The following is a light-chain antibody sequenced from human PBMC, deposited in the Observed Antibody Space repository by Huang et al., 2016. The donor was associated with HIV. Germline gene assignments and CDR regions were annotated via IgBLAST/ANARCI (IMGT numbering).Light chain of an antibody. CDR1: LDINNY. V-gene: IGKV1-33*01. CDR2: DAD. CDR3: QQYDTLPLT. J-gene: IGKJ1*01. Sequence: DIQMTQSPSSLSASLGDKVTITCQASLDINNYLNWYQQKPGKVPKLLISDADDLETGVPPRFSGSRSGTNFTLTVSSLQAEDIGTYYCQQYDTLPLTFGQGTNVEI.